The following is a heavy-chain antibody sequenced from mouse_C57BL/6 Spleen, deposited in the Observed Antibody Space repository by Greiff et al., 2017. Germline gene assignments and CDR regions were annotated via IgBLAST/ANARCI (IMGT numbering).Heavy chain of an antibody. V-gene: IGHV5-17*01. CDR2: ISSGSSTI. CDR1: GFTFSDYG. J-gene: IGHJ1*03. CDR3: ARYPRSYWYFDV. Sequence: EVKLMESGGGLVKPGGSLKLSCAASGFTFSDYGMHWVRQAPEKGLEWVAYISSGSSTIYYADTVKGRFTISRDNAKNTLFLQMTSLRSEDTAMYYCARYPRSYWYFDVWGTGTTVTVSS.